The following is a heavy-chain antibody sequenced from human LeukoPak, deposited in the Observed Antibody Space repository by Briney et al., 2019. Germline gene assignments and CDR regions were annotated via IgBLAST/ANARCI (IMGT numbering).Heavy chain of an antibody. J-gene: IGHJ4*02. D-gene: IGHD3-22*01. Sequence: PSETLSLTCTVSGGSISSYYWSWIRQPPGKGLEWIGYIYYSGSTNYNPSLKSRVTISVDTSKNQFSLKLSSVTAADTAVYYCARQGGYHSPIDYWGQGTLVTVSS. CDR2: IYYSGST. CDR1: GGSISSYY. V-gene: IGHV4-59*08. CDR3: ARQGGYHSPIDY.